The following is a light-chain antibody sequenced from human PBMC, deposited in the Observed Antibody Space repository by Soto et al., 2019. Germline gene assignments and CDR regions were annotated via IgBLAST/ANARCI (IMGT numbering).Light chain of an antibody. Sequence: VLTQSPGTLSVSPGERATLSCRASQSVKSAYLSCCQQKPGQAPRLLIYGASTRATSFPARFSGSGSGTDFTLTISSLQSEDFAVYYCQQYNNWPWTFGQGTKVDIK. CDR3: QQYNNWPWT. V-gene: IGKV3-15*01. CDR1: QSVKSA. CDR2: GAS. J-gene: IGKJ1*01.